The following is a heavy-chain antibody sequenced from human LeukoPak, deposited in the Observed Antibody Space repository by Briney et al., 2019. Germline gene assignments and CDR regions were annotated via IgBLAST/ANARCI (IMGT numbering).Heavy chain of an antibody. J-gene: IGHJ4*02. D-gene: IGHD5-18*01. Sequence: ASVKVSCKASGYTFTSYYMHWVRQAPGQGLEWMGWINTNTGNPTYAQGFTGRFVFSLDTSVSTAYLQISSLKAEDTAIYYCARESGPILGLWSTVDYWGQGTLVTVSS. V-gene: IGHV7-4-1*02. CDR1: GYTFTSYY. CDR3: ARESGPILGLWSTVDY. CDR2: INTNTGNP.